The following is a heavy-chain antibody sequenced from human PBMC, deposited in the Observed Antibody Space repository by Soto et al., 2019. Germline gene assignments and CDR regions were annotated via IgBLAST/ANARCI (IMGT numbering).Heavy chain of an antibody. Sequence: VQLVESGGGVVQPGRSLRLSCAASGFTFSDYAMHWVRQAPGKGLEWVAVVSHDGRNTHYADSVKGRFTISRDSSKNTVSLEMTSLRAEDAAAYYCAKGGRQWLVTSGFNYWGQGALVTVSS. J-gene: IGHJ4*02. CDR1: GFTFSDYA. CDR2: VSHDGRNT. CDR3: AKGGRQWLVTSGFNY. V-gene: IGHV3-30*18. D-gene: IGHD6-19*01.